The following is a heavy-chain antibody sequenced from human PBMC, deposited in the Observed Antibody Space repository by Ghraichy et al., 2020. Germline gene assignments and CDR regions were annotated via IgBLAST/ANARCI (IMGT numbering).Heavy chain of an antibody. D-gene: IGHD4-17*01. CDR2: VTGRSAGT. Sequence: GESLNISCAASGFTFSSDAMNWVRQAPGKGLEWVSSVTGRSAGTYYADSVKGRFTVSRDNSKNTVYLQLNSLRAEDTAVYYCAKRGYGEYGADYYFDYWGQGTLVTVSS. CDR1: GFTFSSDA. V-gene: IGHV3-23*01. CDR3: AKRGYGEYGADYYFDY. J-gene: IGHJ4*02.